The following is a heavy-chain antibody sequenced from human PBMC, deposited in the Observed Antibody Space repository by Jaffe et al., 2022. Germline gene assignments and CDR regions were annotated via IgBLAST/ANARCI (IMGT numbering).Heavy chain of an antibody. D-gene: IGHD6-19*01. V-gene: IGHV2-5*01. Sequence: QITLKESGPTLLKPTQTLTLTCTFSGFSLSTTGMAVGWIRQPPGKALEFLAQIYWNDDKRYSSSLKNRLTITKDTSKKQVVLRMTNMDPVDTATYYCALRKIADGWYVEAYYIWGHGTVVTVSS. J-gene: IGHJ3*02. CDR3: ALRKIADGWYVEAYYI. CDR2: IYWNDDK. CDR1: GFSLSTTGMA.